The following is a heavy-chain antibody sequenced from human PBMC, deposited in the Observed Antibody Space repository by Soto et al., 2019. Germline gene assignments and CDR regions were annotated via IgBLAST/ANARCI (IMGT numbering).Heavy chain of an antibody. V-gene: IGHV1-46*01. CDR3: ARSYVQSRPIDY. CDR2: INPGYHST. D-gene: IGHD3-10*02. J-gene: IGHJ4*02. Sequence: GASVKFSCKASGYSVTAYYMHWLRQAPGQAFECMGIINPGYHSTRYSHSFQGRVAMTSXTXXSXXXLXLXXLRXEDTALYYCARSYVQSRPIDYWRQGTLVTVSS. CDR1: GYSVTAYY.